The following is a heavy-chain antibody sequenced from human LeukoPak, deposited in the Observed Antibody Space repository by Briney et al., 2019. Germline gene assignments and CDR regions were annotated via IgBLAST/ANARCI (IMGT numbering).Heavy chain of an antibody. Sequence: PGESLKISCKGSGYSFTSYWIGWVRQMPRKGLEWMGIIYPNDSDTRYSPSFQGQVTISADKSISTAYLQWSSLKASDTAMYYCAKQPTSMVRGIIITDYYFDYWGQGTLVTASS. CDR1: GYSFTSYW. V-gene: IGHV5-51*01. CDR3: AKQPTSMVRGIIITDYYFDY. CDR2: IYPNDSDT. D-gene: IGHD3-10*01. J-gene: IGHJ4*02.